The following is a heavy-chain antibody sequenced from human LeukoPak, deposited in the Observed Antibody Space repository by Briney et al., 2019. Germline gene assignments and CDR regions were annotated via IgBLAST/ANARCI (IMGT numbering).Heavy chain of an antibody. J-gene: IGHJ3*02. CDR3: ARAPIDSSEGDAFDI. CDR2: INPSGGST. D-gene: IGHD3-22*01. V-gene: IGHV1-46*01. Sequence: ASVKVSCKASGGTFSSYAISWVRQAPGQGLEWMGIINPSGGSTSYAQKFQGRVTMTRDTSTSTVYMELSSLRSEDTAVYYCARAPIDSSEGDAFDIWGQGTMVTVSS. CDR1: GGTFSSYA.